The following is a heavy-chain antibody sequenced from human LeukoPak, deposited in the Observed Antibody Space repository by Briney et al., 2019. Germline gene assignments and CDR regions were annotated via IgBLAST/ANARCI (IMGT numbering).Heavy chain of an antibody. Sequence: SETLSLTCTVSGGSISSSSYYGGWLRQPPGKGVEWIGSIYYSGSTYYNPSLKSRVTISVDTSKNQFSLKLSSVTAADTAVYYCARQTGSGLCILPGGQGTLVTVSS. CDR3: ARQTGSGLCILP. CDR1: GGSISSSSYY. CDR2: IYYSGST. J-gene: IGHJ4*02. D-gene: IGHD3/OR15-3a*01. V-gene: IGHV4-39*01.